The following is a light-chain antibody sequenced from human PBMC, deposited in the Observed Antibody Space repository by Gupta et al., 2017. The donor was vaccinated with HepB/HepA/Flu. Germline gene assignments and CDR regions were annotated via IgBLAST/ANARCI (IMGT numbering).Light chain of an antibody. V-gene: IGLV2-14*03. CDR2: DVT. J-gene: IGLJ2*01. CDR3: NSCKRDDSLELV. Sequence: SALTQPASVSGSPGPPITISCPATSSAVGGYNFVSWYQHHPVKAPKLLIFDVTNRPSGVSDRFSGSKSGNTASLAISGLQAEDEADYYCNSCKRDDSLELVLGGGTKLTVL. CDR1: SSAVGGYNF.